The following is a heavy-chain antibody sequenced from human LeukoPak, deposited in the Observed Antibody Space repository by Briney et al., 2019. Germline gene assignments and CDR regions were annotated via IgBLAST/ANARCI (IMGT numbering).Heavy chain of an antibody. J-gene: IGHJ3*01. CDR1: GGSISSYY. D-gene: IGHD4-23*01. V-gene: IGHV4-59*08. CDR2: IYYSGST. Sequence: PSETLSLTCTVSGGSISSYYWSWIRQPPGKGLEWVGFIYYSGSTNYIPSLKSRVTISVDTSKNQFSLKLSSVTAADTAVYYCARPSLDYGGIDAFDFWGQGTLVTVSS. CDR3: ARPSLDYGGIDAFDF.